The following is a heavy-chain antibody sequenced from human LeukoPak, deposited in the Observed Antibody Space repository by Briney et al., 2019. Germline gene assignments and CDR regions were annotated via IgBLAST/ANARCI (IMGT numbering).Heavy chain of an antibody. Sequence: PGGSLRLSCAASGFTFSDYYMSWIRQAPGKGLEWVSYISSSGTTIYYTDSVKGRFTISRDNAKNSLSLQIISLRAEDTAIYYCARHGGDYGDYFDYWGQGTLVTVSS. CDR1: GFTFSDYY. J-gene: IGHJ4*02. CDR3: ARHGGDYGDYFDY. CDR2: ISSSGTTI. V-gene: IGHV3-11*01. D-gene: IGHD4/OR15-4a*01.